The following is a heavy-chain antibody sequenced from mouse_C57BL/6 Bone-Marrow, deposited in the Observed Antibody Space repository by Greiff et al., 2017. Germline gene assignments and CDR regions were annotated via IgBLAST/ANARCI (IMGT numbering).Heavy chain of an antibody. V-gene: IGHV1-82*01. CDR1: GYAFSSSW. CDR3: ARNNYSNFYYAMDY. CDR2: IYPGDGDT. J-gene: IGHJ4*01. Sequence: QVQLKQSGPELVKPGASVKISCKASGYAFSSSWMNWVKQRPGKGLEWIGRIYPGDGDTNYNGKFKGKATLTADKSSSTAYMQLSSLTSEDSAVYFCARNNYSNFYYAMDYWGQGTSVTVSS. D-gene: IGHD2-5*01.